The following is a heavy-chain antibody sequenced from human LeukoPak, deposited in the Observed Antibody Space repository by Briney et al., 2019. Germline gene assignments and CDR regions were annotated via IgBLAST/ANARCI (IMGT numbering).Heavy chain of an antibody. CDR2: INTNTGNP. D-gene: IGHD2-21*02. J-gene: IGHJ6*03. CDR1: VYTFPSYA. Sequence: ASVTVSCKSSVYTFPSYAMNWVRQPPGQGLEWVGWINTNTGNPKYAQGFTGRFVFSFDTSVSKASMQISSLKAEDTAVYYCAREIAYCGGDCYSDYYYYYMDVWGKGTTVTVSS. CDR3: AREIAYCGGDCYSDYYYYYMDV. V-gene: IGHV7-4-1*02.